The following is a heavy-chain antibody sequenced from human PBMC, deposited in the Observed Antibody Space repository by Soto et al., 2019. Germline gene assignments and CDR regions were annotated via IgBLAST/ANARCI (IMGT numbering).Heavy chain of an antibody. CDR1: GFTFSGSA. CDR2: IRSKANSYAT. D-gene: IGHD2-2*01. Sequence: EVQLVESGGGLVQPGGSLKLSCAASGFTFSGSAMHWVRQASGKGLEWVGRIRSKANSYATAYAASVKGRFTISRDDSKNTAYLQMNSLKTEDTAVYYCTGRGREGCSSTSCPGVMDVWGQGTTVTVYS. V-gene: IGHV3-73*02. J-gene: IGHJ6*02. CDR3: TGRGREGCSSTSCPGVMDV.